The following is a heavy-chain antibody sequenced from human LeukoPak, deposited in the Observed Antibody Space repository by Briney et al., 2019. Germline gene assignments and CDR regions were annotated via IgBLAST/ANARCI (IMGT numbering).Heavy chain of an antibody. CDR2: ISGSGGST. Sequence: GGSLRLSCAASGFTFSSYWMSWVRQAPGKGLEWVSAISGSGGSTYYADSVKGRFTISRDNSKNTLYLQMNSLRAEDTAVYYCAKRGYYYDSSGYLNYWGQGTLVTVSS. CDR3: AKRGYYYDSSGYLNY. CDR1: GFTFSSYW. J-gene: IGHJ4*02. D-gene: IGHD3-22*01. V-gene: IGHV3-23*01.